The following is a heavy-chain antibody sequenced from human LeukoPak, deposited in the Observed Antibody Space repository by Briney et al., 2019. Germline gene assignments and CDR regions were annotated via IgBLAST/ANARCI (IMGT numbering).Heavy chain of an antibody. CDR1: GGSISNTNW. D-gene: IGHD1-26*01. CDR2: VSLAGQT. CDR3: SRESGAFCPFGY. Sequence: SETLSLTCDVSGGSISNTNWWSWVRRPPGQGLEWIGEVSLAGQTNYNPSLNGRVTMSLDESSNQLSLKLTSVTAADTAIYYCSRESGAFCPFGYWGQGTLVIVPS. V-gene: IGHV4-4*02. J-gene: IGHJ4*02.